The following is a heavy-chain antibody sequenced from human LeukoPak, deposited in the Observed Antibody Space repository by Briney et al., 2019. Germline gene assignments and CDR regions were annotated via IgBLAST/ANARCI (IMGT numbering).Heavy chain of an antibody. D-gene: IGHD3-22*01. CDR1: GDSVSSNSTS. Sequence: SQTLSLSCAISGDSVSSNSTSWNWVRQSPSRGLEWRGRTNYRSKWGSDHAVSVKSRITINPDTFKNQLSLHLNSVTPEDTAVYYCARDPDSGYEWGPFDSWGQGTLVTVSS. CDR3: ARDPDSGYEWGPFDS. CDR2: TNYRSKWGS. V-gene: IGHV6-1*01. J-gene: IGHJ5*01.